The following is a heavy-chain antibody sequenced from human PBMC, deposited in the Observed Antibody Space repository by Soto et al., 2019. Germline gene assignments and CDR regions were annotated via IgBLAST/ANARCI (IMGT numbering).Heavy chain of an antibody. Sequence: QLHESGPGLVRPSQTLSLTCTVSGDSMSGHDYYWSWIRQSPGKGLEWIGYIYNSGSTLYSPSLKTRVTISGDMSRNYFSLKLTSVTAADTAVYFCARGEVRGGFDIWGQGTMVTVSS. V-gene: IGHV4-30-4*01. CDR3: ARGEVRGGFDI. CDR2: IYNSGST. CDR1: GDSMSGHDYY. D-gene: IGHD3-10*01. J-gene: IGHJ3*02.